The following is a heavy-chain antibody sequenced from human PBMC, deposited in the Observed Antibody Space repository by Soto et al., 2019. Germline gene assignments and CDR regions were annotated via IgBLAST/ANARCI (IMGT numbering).Heavy chain of an antibody. D-gene: IGHD2-15*01. J-gene: IGHJ6*02. Sequence: GGSLRLSCAASGFTFSSYAMHWVRQAPGKGLEWVAVISYDGSNKYYADSVKGRFTISRDNSKNTLYLQMNSLRAEDTAVYYCARDSEVVVAATPVDYYYYGMDVWGQGTTVTVSS. V-gene: IGHV3-30-3*01. CDR1: GFTFSSYA. CDR3: ARDSEVVVAATPVDYYYYGMDV. CDR2: ISYDGSNK.